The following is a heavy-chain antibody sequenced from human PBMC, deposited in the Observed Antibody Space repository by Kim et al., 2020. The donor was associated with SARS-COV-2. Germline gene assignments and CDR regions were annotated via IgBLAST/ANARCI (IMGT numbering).Heavy chain of an antibody. CDR1: GFTFTSSA. CDR2: IVVGSGNT. Sequence: SVKVSCKASGFTFTSSAMQWVRQARGQRLEWIGWIVVGSGNTNYAQKFQERVTITRDMSTSTAYMELSSLRSEDTAVYYCAAGPYYFDSRPTVMDVWGQGTTVTVSS. J-gene: IGHJ6*02. CDR3: AAGPYYFDSRPTVMDV. D-gene: IGHD3-22*01. V-gene: IGHV1-58*02.